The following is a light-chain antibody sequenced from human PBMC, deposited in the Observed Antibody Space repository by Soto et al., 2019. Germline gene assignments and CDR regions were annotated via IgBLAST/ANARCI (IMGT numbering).Light chain of an antibody. V-gene: IGKV3-20*01. CDR3: QQYGSSPLT. J-gene: IGKJ4*01. Sequence: EVVLTQSPGTLSLSPGERATLSCRASQSVSSSYLAWYQQKPGQAPRLLIYAASNRATGIPDSFSGSGSGTDFTLTISRLEPEDFAVYYCQQYGSSPLTFGGGTKVDIK. CDR1: QSVSSSY. CDR2: AAS.